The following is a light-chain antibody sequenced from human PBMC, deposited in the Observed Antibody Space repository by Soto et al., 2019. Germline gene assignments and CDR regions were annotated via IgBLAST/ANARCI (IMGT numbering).Light chain of an antibody. J-gene: IGLJ1*01. CDR1: SSNIGSNT. CDR3: AAWDDSLNGYYV. CDR2: SNN. V-gene: IGLV1-44*01. Sequence: QSVLTQPPSASGTPGQRVTISCSGSSSNIGSNTVNWYQQLPGTAPKLLIYSNNQRPSGVPDRLSGSKSGTSASLAISGLQSEDEADYYCAAWDDSLNGYYVFGTGTKSPS.